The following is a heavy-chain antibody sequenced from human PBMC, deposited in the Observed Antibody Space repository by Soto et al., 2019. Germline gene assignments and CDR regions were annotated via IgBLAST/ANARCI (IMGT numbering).Heavy chain of an antibody. CDR2: IYWDDDK. Sequence: QITLKESGPTLVKPTQTLTLTCTFSGFSLSTSGVGVGWIRQPPGKALEWLALIYWDDDKRYSPSLKRRLTITKDTPKNRAVLTMANMDPVDTAPYYSAHHGTTMARGVIDYWGQGTLVTVSS. V-gene: IGHV2-5*02. CDR1: GFSLSTSGVG. CDR3: AHHGTTMARGVIDY. D-gene: IGHD3-10*01. J-gene: IGHJ4*02.